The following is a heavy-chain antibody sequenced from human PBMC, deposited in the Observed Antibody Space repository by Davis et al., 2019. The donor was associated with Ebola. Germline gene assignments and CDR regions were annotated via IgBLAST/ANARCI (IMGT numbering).Heavy chain of an antibody. CDR1: GFTFSSHA. CDR2: ISGSGSNT. V-gene: IGHV3-23*01. J-gene: IGHJ4*02. Sequence: GESLKISCAASGFTFSSHAMSWVRQAPGEGLEWVSTISGSGSNTNYAESVKGRFTVSRDNSKNTLSLQMNSLRAGDTAIYYCARDPGGSFDYWGQGTLVTVSS. CDR3: ARDPGGSFDY. D-gene: IGHD1-26*01.